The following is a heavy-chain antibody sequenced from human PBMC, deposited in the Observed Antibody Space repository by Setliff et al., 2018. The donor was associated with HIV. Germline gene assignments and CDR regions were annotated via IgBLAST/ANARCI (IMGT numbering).Heavy chain of an antibody. Sequence: SETLSLTCAVSGGSISSGGYSWSWIRQPPGKGLEWIGYIYHSGSTYYNPSLKSRVTISVDRSKNQFSLKLSSVTAADTAVYYCARDLFRRVGPFQPPGYWGQGTLVTVSS. CDR1: GGSISSGGYS. CDR2: IYHSGST. J-gene: IGHJ4*02. V-gene: IGHV4-30-2*01. CDR3: ARDLFRRVGPFQPPGY. D-gene: IGHD1-26*01.